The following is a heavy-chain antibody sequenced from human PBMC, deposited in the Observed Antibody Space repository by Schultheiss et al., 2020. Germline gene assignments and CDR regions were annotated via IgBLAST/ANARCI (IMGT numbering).Heavy chain of an antibody. CDR1: GFTFSSYA. J-gene: IGHJ4*02. V-gene: IGHV3-30*18. CDR3: AKDKEGRWELLGVLFDY. D-gene: IGHD1-26*01. Sequence: GESLKISCAASGFTFSSYAMSWVRQAPGKGLEWVAVISYDGSNKYYADSVKGRFTISRDNAKNSLYLQMNSLRAEDTALYYCAKDKEGRWELLGVLFDYWGQGTLVTVSS. CDR2: ISYDGSNK.